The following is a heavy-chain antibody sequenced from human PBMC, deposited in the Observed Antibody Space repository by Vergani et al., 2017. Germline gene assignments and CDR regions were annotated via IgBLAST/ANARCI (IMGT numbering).Heavy chain of an antibody. CDR1: GSTLSNNN. CDR3: AKHFRGWGIDY. J-gene: IGHJ4*02. V-gene: IGHV3-30*02. CDR2: IQFDGSNQ. D-gene: IGHD3-16*01. Sequence: QVQLVESGGGVVQRGGSLSLSCATSGSTLSNNNIRGISQGPDKGLELLAFIQFDGSNQYYADSVKGRFTLSRDFAKNTLYLQMNSLRTDDTATYYCAKHFRGWGIDYWGQGTQVIVSS.